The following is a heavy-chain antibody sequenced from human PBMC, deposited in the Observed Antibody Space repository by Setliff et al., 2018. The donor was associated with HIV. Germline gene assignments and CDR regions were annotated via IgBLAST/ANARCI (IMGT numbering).Heavy chain of an antibody. Sequence: ASVKVSCKASGYTFTSYYMHWVRQAPGQGLEWMGIINPSGGSTSYAQKFQGRVTMTTDTSTSTAYMELRSLRSDDTAVYYCARRGDSYGLDPIYYYYYYMDVWGKGTTVTVSS. CDR1: GYTFTSYY. D-gene: IGHD5-18*01. V-gene: IGHV1-46*01. CDR3: ARRGDSYGLDPIYYYYYYMDV. J-gene: IGHJ6*03. CDR2: INPSGGST.